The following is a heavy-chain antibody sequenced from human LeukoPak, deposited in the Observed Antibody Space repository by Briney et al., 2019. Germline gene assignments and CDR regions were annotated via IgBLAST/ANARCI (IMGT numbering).Heavy chain of an antibody. Sequence: GGSLRLSCAVSGFTYSGFWMSWSRQAPGKGLEWVASINSDGSEGYYADVVKGRFTISRDNAKNSLYLQINSLRAEDTAVYYCARSSYSSSSSVWGQGTMVTVSS. CDR1: GFTYSGFW. V-gene: IGHV3-7*03. J-gene: IGHJ3*01. CDR3: ARSSYSSSSSV. D-gene: IGHD6-6*01. CDR2: INSDGSEG.